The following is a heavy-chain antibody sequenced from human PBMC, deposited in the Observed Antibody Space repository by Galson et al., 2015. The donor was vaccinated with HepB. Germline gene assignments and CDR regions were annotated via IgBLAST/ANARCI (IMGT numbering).Heavy chain of an antibody. CDR1: GFTFSSYS. CDR2: MSQTSGTI. V-gene: IGHV3-48*04. CDR3: ARGGLILTGYAFDY. J-gene: IGHJ4*02. D-gene: IGHD3-9*01. Sequence: SLRLSCAASGFTFSSYSMNWFRQAPGKGLEWVSYMSQTSGTIYYADSVKGRFTISRDNAENSLFLQISSLRVEDTAVYFCARGGLILTGYAFDYWGRGTLVTVSS.